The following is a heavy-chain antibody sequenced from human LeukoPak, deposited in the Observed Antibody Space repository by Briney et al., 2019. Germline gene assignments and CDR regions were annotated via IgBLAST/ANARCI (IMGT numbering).Heavy chain of an antibody. CDR1: GFTFDDYG. CDR3: ARVRYFDWLNALQETDAFDI. Sequence: RSGGSLRLSCAASGFTFDDYGMSWVRQAPGKGLEWVSGINWNGGSTGYADSVKGRFTISRDNAKNSLYLQMNSLRAEDTAVYYCARVRYFDWLNALQETDAFDIWGQGTMVTVSS. CDR2: INWNGGST. J-gene: IGHJ3*02. D-gene: IGHD3-9*01. V-gene: IGHV3-20*04.